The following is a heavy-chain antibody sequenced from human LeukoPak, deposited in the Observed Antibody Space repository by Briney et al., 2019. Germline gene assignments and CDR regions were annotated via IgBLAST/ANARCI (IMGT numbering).Heavy chain of an antibody. Sequence: SETLSLTCTVSGGSISSSYWSWIRQPPGKGLEWIGYIYYSGSPNYNPSLKSRVTISVDTSKNQFSLKLSSVTAADTAVYYCARVPPTSPEDYWGQGTLVTVSS. J-gene: IGHJ4*02. CDR1: GGSISSSY. D-gene: IGHD1-26*01. CDR2: IYYSGSP. V-gene: IGHV4-59*12. CDR3: ARVPPTSPEDY.